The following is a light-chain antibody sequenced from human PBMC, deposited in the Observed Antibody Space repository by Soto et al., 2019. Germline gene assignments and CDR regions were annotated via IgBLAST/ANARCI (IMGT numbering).Light chain of an antibody. V-gene: IGKV3-11*01. CDR3: QQRSNWPPIT. Sequence: EIVLTQSPATLSLSPGERATLSCRASQSVSSYLAWYQQKPGQAPRLLIYDASNRATGTPARFSGSGYGTDFTLTISSLEPEDFAVYYCQQRSNWPPITFGQGTRLEIK. J-gene: IGKJ5*01. CDR2: DAS. CDR1: QSVSSY.